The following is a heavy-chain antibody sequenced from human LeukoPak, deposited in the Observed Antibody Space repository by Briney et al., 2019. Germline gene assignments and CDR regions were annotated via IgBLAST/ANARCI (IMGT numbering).Heavy chain of an antibody. CDR2: ISSSSSYI. V-gene: IGHV3-21*01. CDR1: GFTFSSYS. CDR3: AREIAVAGTCFDY. J-gene: IGHJ4*02. Sequence: GGSLRLSCAASGFTFSSYSMNWVRQAPGKGLEWVSSISSSSSYIYYADSVKGRFTISRDNAKNSLCLQMNSLRAEDTAVYHCAREIAVAGTCFDYWGQGTLVTVSS. D-gene: IGHD6-19*01.